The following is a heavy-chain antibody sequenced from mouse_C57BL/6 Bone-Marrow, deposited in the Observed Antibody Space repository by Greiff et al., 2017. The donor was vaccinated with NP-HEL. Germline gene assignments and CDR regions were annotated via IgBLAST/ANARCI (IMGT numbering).Heavy chain of an antibody. V-gene: IGHV1-81*01. Sequence: QVQLQQSGAELARPGASVKLSCKASGYTFTSYGISWVKQRPGQGLEWIGEIYPRSGNTYYNEKFKGKATLTADKSSSTAYMELRSLTSEDSAVYFCARRDLLDWGQGTTLTVSS. CDR1: GYTFTSYG. D-gene: IGHD1-1*01. CDR2: IYPRSGNT. J-gene: IGHJ2*01. CDR3: ARRDLLD.